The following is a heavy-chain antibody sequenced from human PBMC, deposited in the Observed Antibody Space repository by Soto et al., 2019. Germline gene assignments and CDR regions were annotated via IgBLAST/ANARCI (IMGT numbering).Heavy chain of an antibody. V-gene: IGHV1-3*01. Sequence: GASVKVSCKASGYTFTSYAMHWVRQAPGQRLEWMGWINAGNGNTKYSQKFQGRVTITRDTSASTAYMELSSLRSEDTAVYYCARDRLCSTSCYNWFDPWGQGTLVTVSS. CDR2: INAGNGNT. CDR3: ARDRLCSTSCYNWFDP. CDR1: GYTFTSYA. D-gene: IGHD2-2*01. J-gene: IGHJ5*02.